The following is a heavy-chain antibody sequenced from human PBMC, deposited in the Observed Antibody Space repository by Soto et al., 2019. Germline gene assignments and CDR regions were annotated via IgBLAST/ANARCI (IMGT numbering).Heavy chain of an antibody. CDR3: AKGDGGYFDQ. CDR2: IEISGRAT. CDR1: GFSFSNYA. D-gene: IGHD3-16*01. Sequence: EVQLLESGGGLVQPGGSLRLSCIASGFSFSNYAMIWVRQAPGKGPEWVSSIEISGRATYYADAVQGRFTISRDDSKNAVYLQRTSLRGEDTAVYFCAKGDGGYFDQWGQGSLVTVSS. V-gene: IGHV3-23*05. J-gene: IGHJ4*02.